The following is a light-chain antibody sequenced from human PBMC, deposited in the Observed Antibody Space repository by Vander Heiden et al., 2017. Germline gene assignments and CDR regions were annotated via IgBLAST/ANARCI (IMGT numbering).Light chain of an antibody. CDR2: DAS. V-gene: IGKV3-11*01. CDR1: QRVSRY. J-gene: IGKJ4*01. Sequence: EIVLTQSPATLSLSPGERATLSCRASQRVSRYLAWYQQKPGQAPRLLIYDASNRATGIPARFSGSGSGTDFTLTISGLAPEDFAVYYCQQRSNWPPLTFGGGTKVEIK. CDR3: QQRSNWPPLT.